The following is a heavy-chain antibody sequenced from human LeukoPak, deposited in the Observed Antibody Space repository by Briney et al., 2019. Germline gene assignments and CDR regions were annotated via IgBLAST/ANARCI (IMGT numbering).Heavy chain of an antibody. CDR1: GGSFSGYH. D-gene: IGHD3-3*01. CDR2: GDQSGSS. V-gene: IGHV4-34*01. CDR3: GTGTRIRGVVL. Sequence: SETLSLNCGVHGGSFSGYHWYWVRQPPGKGLEWVGEGDQSGSSDYTPSLKSRVTLSVDESKSQCSLKMSSVTGADTAVYYCGTGTRIRGVVLWGQGTLVTVSS. J-gene: IGHJ4*02.